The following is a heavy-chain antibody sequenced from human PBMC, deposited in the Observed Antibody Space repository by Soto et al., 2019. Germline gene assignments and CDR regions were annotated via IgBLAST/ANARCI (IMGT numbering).Heavy chain of an antibody. V-gene: IGHV1-69*12. CDR3: ASPRDNYYYNGMDV. CDR2: FIPIFGAA. J-gene: IGHJ6*04. D-gene: IGHD3-10*01. Sequence: QVQLVQSGAEVKKPGSSVKVSCKASGGTFSSYATSWVRQAPGQGLEWMGGFIPIFGAADYAQNFQGRVTIAADEFTSTAYMELSSLRSEDTAVYYCASPRDNYYYNGMDVWGKGTTVTVSS. CDR1: GGTFSSYA.